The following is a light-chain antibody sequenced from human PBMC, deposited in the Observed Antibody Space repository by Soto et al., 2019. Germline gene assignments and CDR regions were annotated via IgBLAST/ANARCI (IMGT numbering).Light chain of an antibody. CDR1: QSVSSN. Sequence: EIVMTQSPATLSVSPGERATLSCRASQSVSSNLAWYQQKPGQAPRLLIYGASTRATGIPARFSGSGSGTEFTLTIRSLQSEDFALYYCQQYNNWPPLTFGGGPKVEIK. CDR2: GAS. V-gene: IGKV3-15*01. CDR3: QQYNNWPPLT. J-gene: IGKJ4*01.